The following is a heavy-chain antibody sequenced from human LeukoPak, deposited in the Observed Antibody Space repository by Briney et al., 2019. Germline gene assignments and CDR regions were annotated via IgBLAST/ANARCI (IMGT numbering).Heavy chain of an antibody. V-gene: IGHV1-8*01. J-gene: IGHJ6*02. CDR1: GYTFTSYD. CDR2: MNPNSGNT. Sequence: ASVKVSCKASGYTFTSYDINWVRQATGQGLEWMGWMNPNSGNTGYAQKFQGRVTMTRNTSISTAYMELSSLRSEDTAVYYCARGSRAISGLGLLMDVWGHGTTVTVSS. CDR3: ARGSRAISGLGLLMDV. D-gene: IGHD3-16*01.